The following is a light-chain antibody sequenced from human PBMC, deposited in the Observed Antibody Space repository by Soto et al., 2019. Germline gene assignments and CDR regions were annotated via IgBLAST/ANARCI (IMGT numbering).Light chain of an antibody. CDR2: DAS. J-gene: IGKJ1*01. V-gene: IGKV1-5*01. CDR3: QHYNSYSEA. CDR1: QSISSW. Sequence: DIQMTRSPATLSTSVLDRVTSTCRASQSISSWLAWYQQKPGKAPKLLIYDASSLESGVPSRFSGSGSGTEFTLTISSLQPDDFATYYCQHYNSYSEAFAQGAKVDI.